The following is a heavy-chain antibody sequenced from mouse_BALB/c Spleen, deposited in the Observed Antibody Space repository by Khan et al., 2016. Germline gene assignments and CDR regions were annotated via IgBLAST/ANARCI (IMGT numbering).Heavy chain of an antibody. Sequence: QVQLKESGPGLVAPSQSLSITCTVSGFSLTSYGVSWVRQPPGKGLEWLGVIWGDGNTNYHSALISRLSISKDNSNSQVFLNLNRLQTDDTATYYGAKPYYDHDGRYAMDYWGQGTSVTVSS. J-gene: IGHJ4*01. D-gene: IGHD2-4*01. CDR3: AKPYYDHDGRYAMDY. V-gene: IGHV2-3*01. CDR1: GFSLTSYG. CDR2: IWGDGNT.